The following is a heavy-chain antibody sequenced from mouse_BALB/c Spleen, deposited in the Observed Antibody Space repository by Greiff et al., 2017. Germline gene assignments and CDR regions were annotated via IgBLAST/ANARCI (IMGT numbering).Heavy chain of an antibody. CDR1: GFSLTSYG. Sequence: VQVVESGPGLVAPSQSLSITCTVSGFSLTSYGVHWVRQPPGKGLEWLGVIWAGGSTNYNSALMSRLSISKDNSKSQVFLKMNSLQTDDTAMYYCARDRGLPMRGAMDYWGQGTSVTVSS. D-gene: IGHD5-5*01. CDR2: IWAGGST. V-gene: IGHV2-9*02. CDR3: ARDRGLPMRGAMDY. J-gene: IGHJ4*01.